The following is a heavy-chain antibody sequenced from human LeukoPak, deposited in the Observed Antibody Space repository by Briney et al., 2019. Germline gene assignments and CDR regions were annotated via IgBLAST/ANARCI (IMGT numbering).Heavy chain of an antibody. CDR1: GYSFTSYW. D-gene: IGHD3-10*01. Sequence: GESLKISCKGSGYSFTSYWIGWVRQMPGKGLEWMGIIYPGDSDTRYSPSFQGQVTISADKSISTAYLQWSSLKASDTAMYYCARGSYYYGSGSYYNNPYYYYGMDVWGQGTTVTVSS. J-gene: IGHJ6*02. CDR2: IYPGDSDT. V-gene: IGHV5-51*01. CDR3: ARGSYYYGSGSYYNNPYYYYGMDV.